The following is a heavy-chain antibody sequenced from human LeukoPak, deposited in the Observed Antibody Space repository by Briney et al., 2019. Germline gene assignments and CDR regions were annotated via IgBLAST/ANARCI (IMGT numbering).Heavy chain of an antibody. CDR3: ARVGDGSSYDY. D-gene: IGHD5-24*01. CDR1: GFSLERHT. Sequence: GGSLRLSCAASGFSLERHTMPWARQAPGKGLEFVSAIGSTGGPIFYANSVKDRFTVSRDIAKNTLFLQMDSLRIEDMAVYYCARVGDGSSYDYWGQGTLLTVSS. J-gene: IGHJ4*02. CDR2: IGSTGGPI. V-gene: IGHV3-64*01.